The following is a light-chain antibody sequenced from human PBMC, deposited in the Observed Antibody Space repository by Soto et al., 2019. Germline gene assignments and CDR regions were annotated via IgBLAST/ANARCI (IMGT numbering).Light chain of an antibody. J-gene: IGKJ4*01. CDR3: QQSSSNPLT. CDR2: SAS. V-gene: IGKV1-39*01. CDR1: QSISSY. Sequence: DIQMTQSPSSLSASVGDRVTITCRASQSISSYLNWYQQKPGKAPNLLIYSASSLYSGVPSRFSGSGSGTDFSLIISSLQPEDFATYYCQQSSSNPLTFGGGTRVE.